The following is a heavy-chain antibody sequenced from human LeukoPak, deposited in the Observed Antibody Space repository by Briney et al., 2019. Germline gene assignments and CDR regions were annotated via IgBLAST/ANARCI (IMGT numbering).Heavy chain of an antibody. V-gene: IGHV3-53*01. CDR2: IYAGGST. CDR3: ARTTVTPGSFDAFDI. Sequence: PGGSLRLSCAASGFTVSNNYMSWVRQAPGKGLEWVSIIYAGGSTYYADSVKGRFTISRDNSKNTLYLQMNSLRAEDTAVYYCARTTVTPGSFDAFDIWGQGTMVTVSS. D-gene: IGHD4-17*01. J-gene: IGHJ3*02. CDR1: GFTVSNNY.